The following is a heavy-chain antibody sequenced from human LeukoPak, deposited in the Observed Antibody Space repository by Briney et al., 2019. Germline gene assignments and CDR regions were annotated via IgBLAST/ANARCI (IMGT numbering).Heavy chain of an antibody. J-gene: IGHJ3*02. V-gene: IGHV3-23*01. CDR2: ISASGATT. Sequence: PGGSLRLSCAASGSTFTNYAMSWVRQAPGKGLEWVSAISASGATTYFADSVKGRFTISRDNSKNTLYLHMSSLRAEDTALYYCAKDPKVSVVAARTHAFDIWGQGTMVTVSS. CDR1: GSTFTNYA. CDR3: AKDPKVSVVAARTHAFDI. D-gene: IGHD2-15*01.